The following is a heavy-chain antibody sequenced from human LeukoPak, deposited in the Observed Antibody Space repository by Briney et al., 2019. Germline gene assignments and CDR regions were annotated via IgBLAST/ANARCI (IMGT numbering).Heavy chain of an antibody. J-gene: IGHJ6*03. CDR2: INHSGST. Sequence: AETLSLTCGVYGGPLSRYLWSWIRQPPGKGLEWIGEINHSGSTNYNPSLKSRVTISVDTSKNQFSLKLSSVTTADTAVYYCAREVILGYYYMDVWGKGTTVIVSS. V-gene: IGHV4-34*01. CDR1: GGPLSRYL. CDR3: AREVILGYYYMDV. D-gene: IGHD3-10*01.